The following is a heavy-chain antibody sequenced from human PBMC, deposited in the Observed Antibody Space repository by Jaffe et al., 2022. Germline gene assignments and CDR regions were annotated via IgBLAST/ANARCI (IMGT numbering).Heavy chain of an antibody. CDR3: AKDTSYSGYDPFDY. D-gene: IGHD5-12*01. Sequence: EVQLVESGGGLVQPGRSLRLSCAASGFTFDDYAMHWVRQAPGKGLEWVSGISWNSGSIGYADSVKGRFTISRDNAKNSLYLQMNSLRAEDTALYYCAKDTSYSGYDPFDYWGQGTLVTVSS. CDR1: GFTFDDYA. CDR2: ISWNSGSI. J-gene: IGHJ4*02. V-gene: IGHV3-9*01.